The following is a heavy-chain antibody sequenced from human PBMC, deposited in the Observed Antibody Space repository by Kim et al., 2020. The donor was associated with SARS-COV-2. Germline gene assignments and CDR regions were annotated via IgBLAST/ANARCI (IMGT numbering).Heavy chain of an antibody. Sequence: GGSLRLSCAASGFTFSNAWMSWVRQAPGKGLEWVGRIKSKTDGGTTDYAAPVKGRFTISRDDSKNTLYLQMNSLKTEDTAVYYCTTTQYGDYYYYGMDVWGQGTTVTVSS. J-gene: IGHJ6*02. CDR3: TTTQYGDYYYYGMDV. D-gene: IGHD4-17*01. V-gene: IGHV3-15*01. CDR2: IKSKTDGGTT. CDR1: GFTFSNAW.